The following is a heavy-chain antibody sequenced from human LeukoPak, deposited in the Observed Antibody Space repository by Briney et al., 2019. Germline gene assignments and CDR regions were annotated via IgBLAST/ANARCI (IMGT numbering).Heavy chain of an antibody. V-gene: IGHV3-74*01. D-gene: IGHD1-26*01. CDR1: GFTFSPYW. J-gene: IGHJ4*02. Sequence: GGSLRLSCAASGFTFSPYWMYWVRQAPGKGLVWVSRINSDGSTTDYAESVKGRFTISRDNAKNSLYLQMNSLRAEDTAVYYCARVLVGAKDYWGQGTLVTVSS. CDR2: INSDGSTT. CDR3: ARVLVGAKDY.